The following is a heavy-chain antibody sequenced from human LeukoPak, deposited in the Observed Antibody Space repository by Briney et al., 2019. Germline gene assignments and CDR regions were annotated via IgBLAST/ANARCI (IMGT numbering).Heavy chain of an antibody. CDR3: ARDWGYCSSTSCSDAFDI. D-gene: IGHD2-2*01. CDR1: GGTFSSYA. V-gene: IGHV1-69*05. Sequence: SVKVSCKASGGTFSSYAISWVRQAPGQGLEWMGGIIPIFGTANYAQKFQGRVTITTDESTSTAYMELSSLRSEDTAVYYCARDWGYCSSTSCSDAFDIWGQGTMVTVSS. CDR2: IIPIFGTA. J-gene: IGHJ3*02.